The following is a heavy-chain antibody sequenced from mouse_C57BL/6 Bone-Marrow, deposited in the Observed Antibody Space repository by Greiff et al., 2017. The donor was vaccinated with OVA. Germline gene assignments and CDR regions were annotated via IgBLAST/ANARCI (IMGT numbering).Heavy chain of an antibody. CDR3: TTRVRRYVDV. J-gene: IGHJ1*03. V-gene: IGHV14-4*01. D-gene: IGHD2-2*01. CDR1: GFNIKDDY. Sequence: EVQLQQSGAELVRPGASVKLSCTASGFNIKDDYMHWVKQRPEQGLEWIGWIDPENGDTEYAPKFQGKATITADTSSNTAYLQLSSLTSEDTAVYYCTTRVRRYVDVWGTGTTGTVSS. CDR2: IDPENGDT.